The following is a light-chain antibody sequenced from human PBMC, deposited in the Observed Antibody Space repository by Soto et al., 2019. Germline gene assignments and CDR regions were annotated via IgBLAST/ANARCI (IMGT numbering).Light chain of an antibody. CDR2: AVT. Sequence: QSVLTQPASVSGSPGQSITISCTGTGSDVGGYNYVSWYQHHPGKAPKLMIYAVTERPSGVSNRFSGSKSGNTASLTISGLQPEDEADYYFNSYTSSSTLVFGTGTKVTVL. CDR3: NSYTSSSTLV. V-gene: IGLV2-14*03. CDR1: GSDVGGYNY. J-gene: IGLJ1*01.